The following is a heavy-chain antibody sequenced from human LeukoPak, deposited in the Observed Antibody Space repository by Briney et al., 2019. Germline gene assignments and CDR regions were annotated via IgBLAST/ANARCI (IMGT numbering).Heavy chain of an antibody. Sequence: GGSLRLSCVASGFTFSSYWMTWVRQAPGKGLEWVANIKQDGSEKYYVDSVKGRFTISRDNAKNSMNLQMNSLRAEDTAVYYCARNPWGYYGSGRRVDYYYGMDVWGQGTTVTVSS. CDR2: IKQDGSEK. J-gene: IGHJ6*02. CDR3: ARNPWGYYGSGRRVDYYYGMDV. CDR1: GFTFSSYW. D-gene: IGHD3-10*01. V-gene: IGHV3-7*01.